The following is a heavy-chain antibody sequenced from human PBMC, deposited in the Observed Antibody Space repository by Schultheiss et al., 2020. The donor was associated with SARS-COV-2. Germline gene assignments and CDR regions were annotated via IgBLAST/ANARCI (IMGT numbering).Heavy chain of an antibody. CDR3: ARDRATYYYGMDV. CDR1: GFTFSSYG. V-gene: IGHV3-33*01. Sequence: GGSLRLSCAASGFTFSSYGMHWVRQAPGKGLEWVAVIWHDGGNKYYADSVKGRFTISRDNSKNTLYLQMNSLRAEDTAVYYCARDRATYYYGMDVWGQGTTVTVSS. J-gene: IGHJ6*02. CDR2: IWHDGGNK. D-gene: IGHD3-10*01.